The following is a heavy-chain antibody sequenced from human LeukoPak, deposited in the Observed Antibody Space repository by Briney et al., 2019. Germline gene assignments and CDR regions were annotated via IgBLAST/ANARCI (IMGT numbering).Heavy chain of an antibody. CDR2: MNPNSGNT. CDR3: ARVPYDSSGYYLADALDI. Sequence: GASVKVSCKASGYTFTSYDINWVRQAPGQGLEWMGWMNPNSGNTGYAQKFQGRVTMTRNTPISTAYMELSSLRSEDTAVYYCARVPYDSSGYYLADALDIWGQGTMVTVSS. V-gene: IGHV1-8*01. CDR1: GYTFTSYD. J-gene: IGHJ3*02. D-gene: IGHD3-22*01.